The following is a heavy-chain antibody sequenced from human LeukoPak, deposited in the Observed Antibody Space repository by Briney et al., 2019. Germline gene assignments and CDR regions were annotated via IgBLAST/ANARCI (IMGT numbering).Heavy chain of an antibody. CDR3: ATAKSGGNAYFDY. Sequence: PSETLSLTCTVAGGSISSYYWSWIRQPPGEGLEWIGYIYYSGSTNYNPSLKSRVTISVDTSKNQFSLKLSSVTAADTAVYYCATAKSGGNAYFDYWGQGTLVTVSS. CDR2: IYYSGST. V-gene: IGHV4-59*08. D-gene: IGHD4-23*01. CDR1: GGSISSYY. J-gene: IGHJ4*02.